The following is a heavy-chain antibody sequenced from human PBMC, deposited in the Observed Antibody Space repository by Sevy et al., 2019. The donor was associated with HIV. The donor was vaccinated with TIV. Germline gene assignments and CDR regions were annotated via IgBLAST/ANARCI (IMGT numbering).Heavy chain of an antibody. CDR1: GGSISSSSYY. D-gene: IGHD3-22*01. Sequence: SETLSLTCTVSGGSISSSSYYWGWIRQPPGKGLEWIGSIYYSGSTYYNPSLKSRVTISVDPSKNQFSLKLSSVTAAGTAVYYCASTRYYYDSSGYYYYYYGMDVWGQGTTVTVSS. V-gene: IGHV4-39*01. CDR3: ASTRYYYDSSGYYYYYYGMDV. CDR2: IYYSGST. J-gene: IGHJ6*02.